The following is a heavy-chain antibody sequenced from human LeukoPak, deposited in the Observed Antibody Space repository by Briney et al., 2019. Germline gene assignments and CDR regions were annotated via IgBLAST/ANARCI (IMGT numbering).Heavy chain of an antibody. V-gene: IGHV3-23*01. CDR1: GFTFTSYV. D-gene: IGHD4/OR15-4a*01. J-gene: IGHJ3*02. Sequence: GGSLRLSCAASGFTFTSYVMSWVRQAPGKRLEWVSTISGSGVSVYYADSVKGRFTISRDNSKNTLYLQMNSLRGEDTAVYYCAKDRANSYAFDIWGQGTMVTVSS. CDR3: AKDRANSYAFDI. CDR2: ISGSGVSV.